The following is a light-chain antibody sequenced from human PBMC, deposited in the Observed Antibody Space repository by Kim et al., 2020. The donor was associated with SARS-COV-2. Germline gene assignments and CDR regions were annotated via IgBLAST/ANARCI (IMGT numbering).Light chain of an antibody. CDR3: QQYDNWPLT. CDR1: QSLSND. V-gene: IGKV3-15*01. J-gene: IGKJ4*01. CDR2: GAS. Sequence: SGYPGERATLASRASQSLSNDLAWYQQKPGQAPRLLIYGASTRATGIPARFSASESGTEFTLTSSSLQSEDVAVYYCQQYDNWPLTFGGGTKLEI.